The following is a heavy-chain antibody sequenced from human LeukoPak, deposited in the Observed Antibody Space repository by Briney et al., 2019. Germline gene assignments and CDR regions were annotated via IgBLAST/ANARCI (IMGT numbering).Heavy chain of an antibody. J-gene: IGHJ4*02. CDR2: ISGSGRRT. CDR3: AKDRLRDGYNQRDFDY. D-gene: IGHD5-24*01. CDR1: GFTLSSFA. Sequence: GGSLRLSCAASGFTLSSFAMGWVRQAPGKGLEWVSGISGSGRRTNYADSVKGRFTISRDNSKNTLYLQINTLRAEDTAIYYCAKDRLRDGYNQRDFDYWGQGTLVTVSS. V-gene: IGHV3-23*01.